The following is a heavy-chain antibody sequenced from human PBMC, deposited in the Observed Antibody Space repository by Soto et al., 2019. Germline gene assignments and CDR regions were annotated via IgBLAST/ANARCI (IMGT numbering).Heavy chain of an antibody. D-gene: IGHD2-15*01. V-gene: IGHV3-33*01. J-gene: IGHJ4*02. Sequence: QVQLVESGGGVVQPGKSLRLSCAASGFTFSGYGMHWVRQAPGKGLEWVAVIWYDGVNKYYVDSVKGRFTISRDNSKNTVYLQMNSLRAEDTAMYYCARPGYCTGGSCYFFLYWGQGTLVTVST. CDR2: IWYDGVNK. CDR3: ARPGYCTGGSCYFFLY. CDR1: GFTFSGYG.